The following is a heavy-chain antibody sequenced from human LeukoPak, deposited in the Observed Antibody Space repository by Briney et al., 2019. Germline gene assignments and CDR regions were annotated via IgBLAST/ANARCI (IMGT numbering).Heavy chain of an antibody. CDR1: GYAFTSYD. J-gene: IGHJ6*03. CDR3: ATVNFRGGNSRYYYYYMDV. V-gene: IGHV1-8*03. CDR2: MNPNSGNT. D-gene: IGHD4-23*01. Sequence: GASVKVSCKASGYAFTSYDINWVRQATGQGLEWMGWMNPNSGNTGHAQKFQGRVTITEDTSTDTAYMELSSLRSEDTAVYYCATVNFRGGNSRYYYYYMDVWGKGTTVTVSS.